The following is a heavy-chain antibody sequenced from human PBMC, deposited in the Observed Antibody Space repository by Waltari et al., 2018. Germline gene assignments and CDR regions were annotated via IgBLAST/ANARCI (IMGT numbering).Heavy chain of an antibody. CDR3: ARDQNGDYGRNWLHP. J-gene: IGHJ5*02. CDR1: GFIFSIYA. Sequence: QVQLVESGGGVVQPGGSLTLFCAASGFIFSIYAIHWVRQAPGKGLEWVAVISYDGRNKYYADAVKGRFTISRENSKTTLDLRMSSLRAEDTAVYYCARDQNGDYGRNWLHPWGQGTLVTVAS. CDR2: ISYDGRNK. D-gene: IGHD4-17*01. V-gene: IGHV3-30*04.